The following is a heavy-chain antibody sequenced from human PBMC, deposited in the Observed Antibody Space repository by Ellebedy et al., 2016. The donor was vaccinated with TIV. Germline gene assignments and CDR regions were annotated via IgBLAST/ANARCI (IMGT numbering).Heavy chain of an antibody. CDR3: ARDWGSSGYTSLFDP. CDR2: ISTTGGST. CDR1: GFTFTNHA. D-gene: IGHD3-22*01. V-gene: IGHV3-23*01. Sequence: PGGSLRLSCAASGFTFTNHAMSWVRQAPGKGLEWVSGISTTGGSTYYADSMKGRFTISRDNSKNTLYLQMNSLRADDTAVYYCARDWGSSGYTSLFDPWGQGTLVTVSS. J-gene: IGHJ5*02.